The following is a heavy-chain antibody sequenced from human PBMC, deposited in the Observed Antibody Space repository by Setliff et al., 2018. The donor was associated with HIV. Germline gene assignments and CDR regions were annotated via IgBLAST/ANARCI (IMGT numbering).Heavy chain of an antibody. Sequence: ASVKVSCKASGYSFTSYAISWVRQAPGQGLEWMAWISPNSGYTLFAQKFQGRVTMTRDTSISTAYTELSRVKSDDTAVYYCARGSGYTRSWVPGGSWGQGTMVTVSS. CDR2: ISPNSGYT. CDR1: GYSFTSYA. D-gene: IGHD6-13*01. CDR3: ARGSGYTRSWVPGGS. V-gene: IGHV1-2*02. J-gene: IGHJ3*01.